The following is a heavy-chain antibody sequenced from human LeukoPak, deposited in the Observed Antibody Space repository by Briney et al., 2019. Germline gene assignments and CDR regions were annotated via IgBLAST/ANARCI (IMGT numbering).Heavy chain of an antibody. CDR1: GFTFSSYA. V-gene: IGHV3-30*04. CDR2: ISYDGSNK. Sequence: PGGSLRLSCAASGFTFSSYAMHWVRQAPGKGLEWVAVISYDGSNKYYADSVKGRFTISRDNSKNTLYLQMNSLRAEDTAVYYCAKAPRWELRQIDYWGQGTLVTVSS. D-gene: IGHD1-26*01. J-gene: IGHJ4*02. CDR3: AKAPRWELRQIDY.